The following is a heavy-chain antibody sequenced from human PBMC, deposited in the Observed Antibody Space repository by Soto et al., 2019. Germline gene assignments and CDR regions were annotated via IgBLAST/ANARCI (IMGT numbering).Heavy chain of an antibody. CDR2: IKSKTDGATT. D-gene: IGHD6-6*01. CDR3: TTDPAARLLSYYYYGLDV. V-gene: IGHV3-15*07. Sequence: EVQLVESGGGLVKPGGSLRLSCAASGFTFSNAWMNWVRQAPGKGLEWVGRIKSKTDGATTDYAAPVKGRFTISRDDSKNTLYLQMNSLKTDDTAVYYCTTDPAARLLSYYYYGLDVWGQGTTVTVSS. J-gene: IGHJ6*02. CDR1: GFTFSNAW.